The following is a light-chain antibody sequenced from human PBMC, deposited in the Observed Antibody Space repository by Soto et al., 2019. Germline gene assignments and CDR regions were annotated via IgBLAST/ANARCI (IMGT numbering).Light chain of an antibody. CDR3: SSYAGSNNFV. V-gene: IGLV2-8*01. Sequence: QSVLTQPPSASGSPGQSVTISCTGTSSDICGYDYVSWYQQHPGKAPKLIIFEVTNRPSGVPDRFSGSKSGNTASLTISGLQAEDEADYYCSSYAGSNNFVFAGGTKVTVL. CDR1: SSDICGYDY. J-gene: IGLJ3*02. CDR2: EVT.